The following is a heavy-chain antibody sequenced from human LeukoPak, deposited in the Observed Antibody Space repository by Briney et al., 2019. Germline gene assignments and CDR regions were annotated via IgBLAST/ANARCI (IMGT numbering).Heavy chain of an antibody. V-gene: IGHV3-23*01. CDR3: ARDIWFGESENWFDP. CDR1: GFTFSSYA. Sequence: PGGSLRLSCAASGFTFSSYAMSWVRQAPGKGLEWVSAISGSGGSTYYADSVKGRFTISRDNSKNTLYLQMNSLRAEDTAVYYCARDIWFGESENWFDPWGQGTLVTVSS. D-gene: IGHD3-10*01. CDR2: ISGSGGST. J-gene: IGHJ5*02.